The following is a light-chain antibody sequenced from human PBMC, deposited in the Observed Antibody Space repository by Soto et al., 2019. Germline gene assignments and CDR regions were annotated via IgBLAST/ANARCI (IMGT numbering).Light chain of an antibody. CDR3: HQYGSSRWT. V-gene: IGKV3-20*01. CDR1: QSVSSSY. CDR2: GAS. Sequence: EIVLTQSPGTLSLSPGERAALSCRASQSVSSSYLAWYQQNRGQAPRLLIYGASSRAPGIPDRFGGSGSGTDFTLTISRLEPEDFAVYYCHQYGSSRWTFGQATKVEIK. J-gene: IGKJ1*01.